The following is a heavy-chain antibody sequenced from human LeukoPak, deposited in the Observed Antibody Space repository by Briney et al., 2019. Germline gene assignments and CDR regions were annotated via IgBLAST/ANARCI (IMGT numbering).Heavy chain of an antibody. CDR1: GSGFTSYW. CDR3: ARVWYCSSSSCYQIDY. D-gene: IGHD2-2*01. V-gene: IGHV5-10-1*01. J-gene: IGHJ4*02. CDR2: IDPSDSYT. Sequence: GASLKISCKGSGSGFTSYWISWVRQMPGKGLEWMGRIDPSDSYTNYSPSFQGHVTISADKSISTAYLQWGSLKASDTAMYYCARVWYCSSSSCYQIDYWGQGTLVTVSS.